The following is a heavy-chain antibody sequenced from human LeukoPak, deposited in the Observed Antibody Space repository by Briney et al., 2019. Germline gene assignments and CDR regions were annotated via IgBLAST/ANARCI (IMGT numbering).Heavy chain of an antibody. CDR2: IIPIFGTA. J-gene: IGHJ4*02. Sequence: SVKVSCKASGVTFSSYAISWVRQAPGQGLEWMGGIIPIFGTANYAQKFQGRVTITADESTSTAYMELSSLRSEDTAVYYCARDGNDILTGYYKAPLDYWGQGTLVTVSS. D-gene: IGHD3-9*01. CDR1: GVTFSSYA. V-gene: IGHV1-69*01. CDR3: ARDGNDILTGYYKAPLDY.